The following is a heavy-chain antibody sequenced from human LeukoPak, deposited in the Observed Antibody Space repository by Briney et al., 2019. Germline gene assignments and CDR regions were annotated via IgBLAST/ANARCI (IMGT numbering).Heavy chain of an antibody. V-gene: IGHV3-23*01. CDR1: GFTFSSYA. CDR2: ISGSGGST. CDR3: AKDPVGYSSGSDAFDI. D-gene: IGHD6-19*01. Sequence: PGGSLRLSCAASGFTFSSYAMSWVRQAPGKGLDWVSAISGSGGSTYYADSVKGRFTISRDNSKNTLYLQMNRLRAEDTAVYYCAKDPVGYSSGSDAFDIWGQGTMVTVSS. J-gene: IGHJ3*02.